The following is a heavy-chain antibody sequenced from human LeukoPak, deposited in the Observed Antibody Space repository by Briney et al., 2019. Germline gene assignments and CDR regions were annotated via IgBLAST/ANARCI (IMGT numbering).Heavy chain of an antibody. D-gene: IGHD4-23*01. CDR2: ISSSSSTI. CDR3: ARGYAGNSGGVYYFDY. V-gene: IGHV3-48*04. J-gene: IGHJ4*02. CDR1: GFTFSSYS. Sequence: GGSLRLSCAASGFTFSSYSMNWVRQAPGKGLEWVSYISSSSSTIYYADSVKGRFTISRDNAKNSLYLQMNSLRAEDTAVYYCARGYAGNSGGVYYFDYWGPGTLVTVSS.